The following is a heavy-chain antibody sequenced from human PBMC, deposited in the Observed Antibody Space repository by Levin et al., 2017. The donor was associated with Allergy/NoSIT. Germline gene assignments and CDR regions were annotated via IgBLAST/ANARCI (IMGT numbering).Heavy chain of an antibody. V-gene: IGHV3-33*01. CDR2: IWSDGSNK. CDR3: AREGGDFNWFDP. D-gene: IGHD4-17*01. J-gene: IGHJ5*02. Sequence: GESLKISCAASGFTFSSYGMHWVRQAPGKGLEWVAVIWSDGSNKYYVDSVKGRFTISRDDSKNTLYLQMVSLRAEDTAVYYCAREGGDFNWFDPWGQGTLVTVSS. CDR1: GFTFSSYG.